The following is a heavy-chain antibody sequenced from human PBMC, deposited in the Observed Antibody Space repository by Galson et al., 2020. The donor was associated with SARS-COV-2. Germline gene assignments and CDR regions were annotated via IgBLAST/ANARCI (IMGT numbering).Heavy chain of an antibody. CDR2: IRSKAYGGTT. CDR1: GFTFGDYA. CDR3: TRDLGPPWGVPFDI. V-gene: IGHV3-49*03. D-gene: IGHD3-10*01. Sequence: GASLKISCTASGFTFGDYAMSWFRQAPGKGLEWVGFIRSKAYGGTTEYAASVKGRFTISRDDSKSIAYLQMNSLKTEDTAVYYCTRDLGPPWGVPFDIWGQGTMVTVSS. J-gene: IGHJ3*02.